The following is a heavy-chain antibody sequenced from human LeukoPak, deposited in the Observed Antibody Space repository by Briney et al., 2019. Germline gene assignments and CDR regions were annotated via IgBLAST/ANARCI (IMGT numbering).Heavy chain of an antibody. V-gene: IGHV4-39*07. Sequence: SETLSLTCSVSGASISSGSNYWGWIRQPPGKTLEWIGSIYSSGSTYYNSSLQSRVIIIIDTPKNHFSLTLSSVTAADTAVYYCARRSMTTVTRDYYYYYYMDVWGKGTTVTVSS. D-gene: IGHD4-17*01. CDR3: ARRSMTTVTRDYYYYYYMDV. J-gene: IGHJ6*03. CDR1: GASISSGSNY. CDR2: IYSSGST.